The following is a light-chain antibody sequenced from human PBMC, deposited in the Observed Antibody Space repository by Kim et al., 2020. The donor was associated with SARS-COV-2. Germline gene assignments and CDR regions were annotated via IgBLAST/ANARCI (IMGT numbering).Light chain of an antibody. CDR1: NSDVWGYNY. Sequence: GQSFTISCAGTNSDVWGYNYVAWYQQHPGKAPKLMIYDVSKRPSGVPDRFSGSKSGNTASLTISGLQAEDEADYYCCSYAGSYTWVFGGGTQLTVL. V-gene: IGLV2-11*01. CDR3: CSYAGSYTWV. CDR2: DVS. J-gene: IGLJ3*02.